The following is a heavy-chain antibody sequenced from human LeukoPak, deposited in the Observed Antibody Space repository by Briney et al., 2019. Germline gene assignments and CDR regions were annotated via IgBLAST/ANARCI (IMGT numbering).Heavy chain of an antibody. J-gene: IGHJ4*02. CDR1: GFTLSSYA. D-gene: IGHD3-3*01. CDR2: ISDDGSNK. Sequence: GGALRLSCAASGFTLSSYAMHWVRHAPGQGVEWVAVISDDGSNKYYADSVKGRFTISRDNSKSTLYLQMDSLRAEDTAVYYCARDFNDFWSGFGPIDYWGQGTLVTVSS. V-gene: IGHV3-30-3*01. CDR3: ARDFNDFWSGFGPIDY.